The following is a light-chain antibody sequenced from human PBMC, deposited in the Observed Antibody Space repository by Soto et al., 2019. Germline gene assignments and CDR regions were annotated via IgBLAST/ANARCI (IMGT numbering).Light chain of an antibody. CDR1: SSDVGGYNY. V-gene: IGLV2-14*01. J-gene: IGLJ1*01. CDR3: SSFTSSGTRV. CDR2: EVT. Sequence: QSAPTQPASVSGSPGQSITISCTGTSSDVGGYNYVSWYQQHPGNAPRVKIYEVTSRPSGVSDRFSGSKSGNTASLTISGLQVEDEADYYCSSFTSSGTRVFGTGTKVTVL.